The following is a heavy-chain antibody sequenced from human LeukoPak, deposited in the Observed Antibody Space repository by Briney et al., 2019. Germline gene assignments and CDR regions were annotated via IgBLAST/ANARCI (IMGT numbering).Heavy chain of an antibody. V-gene: IGHV3-15*01. Sequence: GGSLRLSCAASGFTFSNAWMSWVRQAPGKGLEWVGRIKSKTDGGPTDYAAPVKGRFTISRDDSKNTLYLQMNSLKTEDTAVYYCTTDGPYCSGGSCYSPYYYYYGMDVWGKGTTVTVSS. CDR3: TTDGPYCSGGSCYSPYYYYYGMDV. CDR2: IKSKTDGGPT. D-gene: IGHD2-15*01. CDR1: GFTFSNAW. J-gene: IGHJ6*04.